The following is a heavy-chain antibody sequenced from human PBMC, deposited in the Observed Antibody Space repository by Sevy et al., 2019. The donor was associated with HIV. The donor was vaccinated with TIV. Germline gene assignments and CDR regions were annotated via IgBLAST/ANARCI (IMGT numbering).Heavy chain of an antibody. V-gene: IGHV3-30*04. CDR1: GFTFNIFP. Sequence: GGSLRLSCAASGFTFNIFPLHWVRQAPGKGLEWVTIMSFDGKYKYYADSVRGRFTISRKNSKNTLYLQMNNLGPGDTAIYYCARERKGGGLDYWGQGTLVTVSS. CDR2: MSFDGKYK. J-gene: IGHJ4*02. CDR3: ARERKGGGLDY. D-gene: IGHD3-16*01.